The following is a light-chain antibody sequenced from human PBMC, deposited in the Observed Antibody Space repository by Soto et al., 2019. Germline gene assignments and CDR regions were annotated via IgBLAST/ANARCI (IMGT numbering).Light chain of an antibody. CDR3: QQRSNWPPIT. CDR2: DAS. J-gene: IGKJ5*01. Sequence: ESCLGQAPSTLSLSPGQKATLSCRASQSVKTFLVWYQHRPGQAPRVLIYDASHRASGIPARFSGSGSGTDFTLTISSLEPEDAALYYCQQRSNWPPITFGQGTRLEIK. V-gene: IGKV3-11*01. CDR1: QSVKTF.